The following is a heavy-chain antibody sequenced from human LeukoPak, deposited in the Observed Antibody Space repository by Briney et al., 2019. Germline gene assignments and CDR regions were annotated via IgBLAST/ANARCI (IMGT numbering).Heavy chain of an antibody. J-gene: IGHJ3*02. CDR1: GFTFSSYA. CDR3: AKADDYGDYVSAFDI. V-gene: IGHV3-23*01. D-gene: IGHD4-17*01. Sequence: PGGSLRLSCAASGFTFSSYAMSWVRQAPGKGLELVSAISGSGGSTYYADSVKGRFTISRDNSKNTLYLQMNSLRAEDTAVYYCAKADDYGDYVSAFDIWGQGTMVTVSS. CDR2: ISGSGGST.